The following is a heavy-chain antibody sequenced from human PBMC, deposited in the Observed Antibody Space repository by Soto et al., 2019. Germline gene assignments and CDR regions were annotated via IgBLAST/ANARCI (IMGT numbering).Heavy chain of an antibody. CDR3: AKASPSYSSGWYGFGDY. Sequence: ESGGGVVQPGRSLRLSCAASGFTFSSYGMHWVRQAPGKGLEWVAVISYDGSNKYYADSVKGRFTISRDNSKNTLYLQMNSLRAEDTAVYYCAKASPSYSSGWYGFGDYWGQGTLVTVSS. CDR1: GFTFSSYG. CDR2: ISYDGSNK. V-gene: IGHV3-30*18. D-gene: IGHD6-19*01. J-gene: IGHJ4*02.